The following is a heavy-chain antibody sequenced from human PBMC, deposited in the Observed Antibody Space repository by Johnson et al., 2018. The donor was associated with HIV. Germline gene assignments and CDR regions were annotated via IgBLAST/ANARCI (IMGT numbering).Heavy chain of an antibody. D-gene: IGHD5-24*01. CDR2: IWYDGSNK. CDR3: ARGPAGRWLQTDAFDI. J-gene: IGHJ3*02. V-gene: IGHV3-33*01. CDR1: GFTFSSYG. Sequence: QEKLVESGGGLVQPWGSLRLSCAASGFTFSSYGMHWVRQAPGKGLEWVAVIWYDGSNKYYADSVKGRFTISRDNSKNTLYLQMNSLRAEDTAVYYCARGPAGRWLQTDAFDIWGQGTMVTVSS.